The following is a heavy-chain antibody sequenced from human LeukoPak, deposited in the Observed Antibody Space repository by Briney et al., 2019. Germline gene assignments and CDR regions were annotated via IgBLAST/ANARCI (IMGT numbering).Heavy chain of an antibody. J-gene: IGHJ4*02. D-gene: IGHD2-2*01. V-gene: IGHV1-2*02. Sequence: ASVKVSCKASGYTFTSYGISWVRQAPGQGLEWMGWINPNSGGTNYAQKFQGRVTMTRDTSISTAYMELSRLRSDDTAVYYCARTSKEVVDYWGQGTLVTVSS. CDR2: INPNSGGT. CDR3: ARTSKEVVDY. CDR1: GYTFTSYG.